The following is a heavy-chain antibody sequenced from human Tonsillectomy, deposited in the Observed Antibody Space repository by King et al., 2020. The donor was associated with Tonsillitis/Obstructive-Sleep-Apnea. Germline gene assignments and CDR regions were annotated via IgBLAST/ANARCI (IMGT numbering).Heavy chain of an antibody. V-gene: IGHV3-30*01. Sequence: VQLVESGGGVVQPGRSLRLSCAASGFTFRSYVMHWVRQAPGKGLGWVAFISHDGRNKYFAYSVKGRFTISRDNSKNTLYLQMNSLSTDDTAVYYCARDHFMDVWGKGTTVTVSS. CDR3: ARDHFMDV. J-gene: IGHJ6*03. CDR2: ISHDGRNK. CDR1: GFTFRSYV.